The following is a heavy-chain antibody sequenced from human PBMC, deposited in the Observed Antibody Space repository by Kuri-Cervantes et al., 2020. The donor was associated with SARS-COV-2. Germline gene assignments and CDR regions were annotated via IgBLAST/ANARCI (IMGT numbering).Heavy chain of an antibody. CDR2: ISGSTSST. V-gene: IGHV3-23*01. D-gene: IGHD3-3*01. CDR1: GFTFSNYA. Sequence: GESLKISCAASGFTFSNYAMTWVRQAPGKGLEWVSAISGSTSSTYYADSVRGRFTISRDNSKNTLYLQMHSLRAEDTAVYYCAKDSLLRHGDFWNGNYPFFDYWGQGTLVTVSS. CDR3: AKDSLLRHGDFWNGNYPFFDY. J-gene: IGHJ4*02.